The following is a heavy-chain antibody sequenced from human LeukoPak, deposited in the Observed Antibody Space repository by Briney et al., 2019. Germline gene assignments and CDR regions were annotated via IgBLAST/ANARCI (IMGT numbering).Heavy chain of an antibody. Sequence: GGSLRLSCAASGFTVSSNYMNWVRQAPGKGLEWVSLIYSGGSTHYADSVKGRFTISRDNSKNTLYLQMNSLRAEDTAVYYCAKGPRQQLVTRFDNWGQGTLVTVSS. D-gene: IGHD6-13*01. CDR3: AKGPRQQLVTRFDN. V-gene: IGHV3-66*01. J-gene: IGHJ4*02. CDR1: GFTVSSNY. CDR2: IYSGGST.